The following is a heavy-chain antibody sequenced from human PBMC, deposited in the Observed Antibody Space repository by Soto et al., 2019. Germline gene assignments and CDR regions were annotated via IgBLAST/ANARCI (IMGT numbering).Heavy chain of an antibody. CDR2: IYYSGST. Sequence: PSETLSLTCTFSCGSISSFYWSWIRPPPGKGLEWIGYIYYSGSTNYNPSLKSRVTISVDTSKNQFSLKLSSVTAADTAVYYCARHIAVAGPYFDYWGQGTLVTVSS. J-gene: IGHJ4*02. CDR3: ARHIAVAGPYFDY. D-gene: IGHD6-19*01. V-gene: IGHV4-59*08. CDR1: CGSISSFY.